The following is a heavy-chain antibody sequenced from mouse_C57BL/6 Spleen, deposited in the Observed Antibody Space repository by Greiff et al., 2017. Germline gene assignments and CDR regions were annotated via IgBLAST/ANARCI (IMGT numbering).Heavy chain of an antibody. Sequence: EVKVVESEGGLVQPGSSMKLSCTASGFTFSDYYMAWVRQVPEKGLEWVANINYDGSSTYYLDSLKSRFIISRDNAKNILYQQMSSLKSEDTATYYCARGDGNYRYFDVWGTGTTVTVSS. CDR3: ARGDGNYRYFDV. J-gene: IGHJ1*03. CDR2: INYDGSST. CDR1: GFTFSDYY. V-gene: IGHV5-16*01. D-gene: IGHD2-1*01.